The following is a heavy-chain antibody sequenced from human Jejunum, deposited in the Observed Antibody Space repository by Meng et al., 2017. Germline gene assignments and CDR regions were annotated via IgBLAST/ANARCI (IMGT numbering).Heavy chain of an antibody. CDR1: GYTFTSYY. J-gene: IGHJ4*02. CDR2: INPSGGST. D-gene: IGHD1-26*01. Sequence: ASVKVSCKASGYTFTSYYIHWVRQAPGQGLEWMGIINPSGGSTTYAQKFQGRVTITRDTSTSTVYMELSSLRSEDTAVYYCARGRIVGATTKLTFDYWGQGALVTVSS. V-gene: IGHV1-46*01. CDR3: ARGRIVGATTKLTFDY.